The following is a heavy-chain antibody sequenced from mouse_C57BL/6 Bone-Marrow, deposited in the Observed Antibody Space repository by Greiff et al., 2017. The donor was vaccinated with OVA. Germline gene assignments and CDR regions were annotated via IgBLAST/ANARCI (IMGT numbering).Heavy chain of an antibody. V-gene: IGHV3-3*01. J-gene: IGHJ2*01. Sequence: EVQLVESGPSLVRPSQTLSLTCTVTGFSINSDCYWIWIRQFPGNKLEYIGYTFYSGITYYNPSLESRTYITRDTSKNQFSLKLSSVTTEDTATYYCARDGITTVVSSYYFDYWGQGTTLTVSS. CDR2: TFYSGIT. D-gene: IGHD1-1*01. CDR3: ARDGITTVVSSYYFDY. CDR1: GFSINSDCY.